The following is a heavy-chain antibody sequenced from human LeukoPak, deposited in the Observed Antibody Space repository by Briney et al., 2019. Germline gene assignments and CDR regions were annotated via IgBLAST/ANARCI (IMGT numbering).Heavy chain of an antibody. Sequence: SETLSLTCTVSGGSISSSSYYWGWIRQPPGKGLEWIGSIYYSGSTYYNPSLKSRVTISVDTSKNQFSLKLSSVTAADTAVYYCAGNFWLAWRRDGYNYLDYWGQGTLVTVSS. J-gene: IGHJ4*02. V-gene: IGHV4-39*01. CDR2: IYYSGST. D-gene: IGHD5-24*01. CDR3: AGNFWLAWRRDGYNYLDY. CDR1: GGSISSSSYY.